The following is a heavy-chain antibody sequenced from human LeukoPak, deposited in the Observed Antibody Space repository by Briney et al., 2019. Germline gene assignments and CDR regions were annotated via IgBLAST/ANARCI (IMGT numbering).Heavy chain of an antibody. V-gene: IGHV4-59*01. CDR2: IYYSGGT. D-gene: IGHD6-19*01. CDR1: GGSIRSYY. J-gene: IGHJ4*02. Sequence: SETLSLTCTVSGGSIRSYYWSWIRQPPGKGLEWIGYIYYSGGTSYYPSLKSRATISVDTSKDRFSLKLSSVTAADTAVYYCARRSYSSGWYFDYWGQGTLVTVSS. CDR3: ARRSYSSGWYFDY.